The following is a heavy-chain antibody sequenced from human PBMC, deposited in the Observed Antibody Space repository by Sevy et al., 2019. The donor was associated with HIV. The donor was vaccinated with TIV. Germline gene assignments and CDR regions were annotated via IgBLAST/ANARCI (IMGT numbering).Heavy chain of an antibody. CDR3: ATATTEIYTYYFDF. V-gene: IGHV1-18*01. CDR1: GYSFTTYD. CDR2: ITAYNGNT. J-gene: IGHJ4*02. Sequence: ASVKVSCKASGYSFTTYDISWVRQAPGQGLEWMGWITAYNGNTNYAQNFQGRVTMTTDTSTSTAYMELRSLRSDDTVFFFNATATTEIYTYYFDFWGQGTLVTVSS. D-gene: IGHD4-17*01.